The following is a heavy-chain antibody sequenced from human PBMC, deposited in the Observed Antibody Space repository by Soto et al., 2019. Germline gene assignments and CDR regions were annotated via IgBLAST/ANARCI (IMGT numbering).Heavy chain of an antibody. CDR2: IGAADDP. CDR3: AREETAWPLAYGLDV. D-gene: IGHD2-21*02. CDR1: GFTFSAYD. V-gene: IGHV3-13*05. Sequence: GGSLRLSCAASGFTFSAYDMHWVRQTTGKGLEWVSAIGAADDPYYLGSVKGRFTISRDNAKNSVSLQMNSLRDEDTAVYYCAREETAWPLAYGLDVWGQGTTVTVSS. J-gene: IGHJ6*02.